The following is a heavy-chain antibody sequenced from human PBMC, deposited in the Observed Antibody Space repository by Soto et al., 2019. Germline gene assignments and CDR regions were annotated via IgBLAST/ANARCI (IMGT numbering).Heavy chain of an antibody. V-gene: IGHV4-59*01. Sequence: SETLSLTCTVSGGSISSYYWSWIRQPPGKGLEWIGCIYYSGSTNYNPSLKSRVTISVDTSKNQFSLKLSSVTAADTAVYYCARTPGDFWSGYYMGYYYYGMDVWGQGTTVTVSS. CDR2: IYYSGST. J-gene: IGHJ6*02. CDR3: ARTPGDFWSGYYMGYYYYGMDV. D-gene: IGHD3-3*01. CDR1: GGSISSYY.